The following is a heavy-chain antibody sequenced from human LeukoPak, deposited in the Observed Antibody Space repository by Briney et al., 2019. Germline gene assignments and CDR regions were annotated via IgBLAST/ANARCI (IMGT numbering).Heavy chain of an antibody. CDR3: ARGDSSPYYYFDY. D-gene: IGHD3-22*01. Sequence: ASVKVSCKASGYTFTGYYMHWVRQAPGQGLKWMGWINPNSGGTNYAQKFQGRVTMTRDTSISTAYMELSRLRSDDTAVFYCARGDSSPYYYFDYWGQGTLVTVSS. CDR2: INPNSGGT. J-gene: IGHJ4*02. CDR1: GYTFTGYY. V-gene: IGHV1-2*02.